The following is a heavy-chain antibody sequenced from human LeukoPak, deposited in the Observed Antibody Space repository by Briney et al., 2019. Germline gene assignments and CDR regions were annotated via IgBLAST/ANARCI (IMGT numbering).Heavy chain of an antibody. J-gene: IGHJ4*02. V-gene: IGHV3-23*01. CDR2: ISGSGGST. D-gene: IGHD2-15*01. CDR3: AKSRPALVLLRFYFDY. CDR1: GFTFSSYA. Sequence: PGGSLRLSCAASGFTFSSYAMSWVRQAPGKGLEWVSAISGSGGSTYYADSVKGRFTISRDNSKNTLYLQMNSLRAEDTAVYYCAKSRPALVLLRFYFDYWGQGTLVTASS.